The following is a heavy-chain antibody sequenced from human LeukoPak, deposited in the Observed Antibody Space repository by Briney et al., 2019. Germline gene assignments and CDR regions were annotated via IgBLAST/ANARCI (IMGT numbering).Heavy chain of an antibody. J-gene: IGHJ4*02. D-gene: IGHD3-22*01. CDR2: ISSSGSTI. Sequence: GGSLRLSCAASGFTFSSYEMNWVRQAPGKGLEWVSYISSSGSTIYYADSVKGRFTISRDNAKNSLYLQMNSLRAEDTAVYYCARDLYYYDSSGYYWGQGTLVTVS. CDR1: GFTFSSYE. V-gene: IGHV3-48*03. CDR3: ARDLYYYDSSGYY.